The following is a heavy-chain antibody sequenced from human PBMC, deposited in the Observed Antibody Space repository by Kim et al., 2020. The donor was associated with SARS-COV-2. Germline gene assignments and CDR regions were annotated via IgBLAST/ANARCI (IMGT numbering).Heavy chain of an antibody. CDR2: IFYSGST. CDR3: ARRDSRGYYSL. V-gene: IGHV4-59*01. J-gene: IGHJ4*02. Sequence: SETLSLTCTVSDGSISSYYWSWFRQPPGKGLEWIGYIFYSGSTNYNPSLSSRLTISVDTSKNQFSLRLSSVPAADTAVYYGARRDSRGYYSLWGQGTLVTVSS. CDR1: DGSISSYY. D-gene: IGHD3-22*01.